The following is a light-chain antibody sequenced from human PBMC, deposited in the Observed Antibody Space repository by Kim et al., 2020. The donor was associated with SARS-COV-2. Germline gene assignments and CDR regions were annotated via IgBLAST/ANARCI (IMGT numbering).Light chain of an antibody. J-gene: IGLJ2*01. Sequence: VALGQTVRITCKGDSLRSDYATWYQQKTGQGPIVVIYGKNNRPSGIPDRFSGASSGNTASLTITGTQAGDEADYYCNSRDSNDNVVFGGGTKLTVL. CDR3: NSRDSNDNVV. CDR2: GKN. CDR1: SLRSDY. V-gene: IGLV3-19*01.